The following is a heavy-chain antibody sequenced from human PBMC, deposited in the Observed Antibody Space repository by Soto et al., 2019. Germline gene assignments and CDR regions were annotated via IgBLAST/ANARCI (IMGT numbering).Heavy chain of an antibody. CDR1: GGSISSYY. V-gene: IGHV4-59*01. D-gene: IGHD2-15*01. CDR3: ARVSLNCSGGSCPRDYYYYYGMDV. J-gene: IGHJ6*02. Sequence: QVQLQESGPRLVKTSETLSLTCTVSGGSISSYYWSWIRQPPGKGLEWIGYIYYSGSTNYNPSLKSRVTISVDTSKNQFSLKLSSVTAADTAVYYCARVSLNCSGGSCPRDYYYYYGMDVWGQGTTVTVSS. CDR2: IYYSGST.